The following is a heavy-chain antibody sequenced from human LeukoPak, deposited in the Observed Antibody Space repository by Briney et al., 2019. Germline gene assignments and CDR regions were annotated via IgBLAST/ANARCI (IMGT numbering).Heavy chain of an antibody. Sequence: GGSLRLSCAASGFTFSSYSMNWVRQAPGKGLEWVAFIRYDGSNKYYADSVKGRFTISRDNSKNTLYLQMNSLRAEDTAVYYCAKDPRITVFGVVTHAFDIWGQGTMVTVSS. D-gene: IGHD3-3*01. V-gene: IGHV3-30*02. CDR3: AKDPRITVFGVVTHAFDI. J-gene: IGHJ3*02. CDR1: GFTFSSYS. CDR2: IRYDGSNK.